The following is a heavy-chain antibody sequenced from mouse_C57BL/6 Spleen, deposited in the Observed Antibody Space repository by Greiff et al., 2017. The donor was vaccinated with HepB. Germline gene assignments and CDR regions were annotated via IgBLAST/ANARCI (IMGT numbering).Heavy chain of an antibody. CDR3: ARQSSSCFDY. Sequence: EVMLVESGGDLVKPGGSLKLSCAASGFTFSSYGMSWVRQTPDKRLEWVATISSGGSYTYYPDSVKGRFTISRDNAKNTLYLQMSSLKSEDTAMYYCARQSSSCFDYWGQGTTLTVSS. CDR2: ISSGGSYT. CDR1: GFTFSSYG. D-gene: IGHD1-1*01. V-gene: IGHV5-6*01. J-gene: IGHJ2*01.